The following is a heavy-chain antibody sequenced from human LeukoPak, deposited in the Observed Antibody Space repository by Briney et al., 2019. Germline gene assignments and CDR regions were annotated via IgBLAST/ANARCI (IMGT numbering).Heavy chain of an antibody. CDR3: ARGYYDSSDYEYFQH. CDR1: GYTFNTYG. J-gene: IGHJ1*01. D-gene: IGHD3-22*01. CDR2: INPNSGGT. Sequence: ASVKVSCKASGYTFNTYGITWVRQAPGQGLEWMGWINPNSGGTNSAQKFQGRVTMTRDTSIITAYMELSRLRSDDTAVYFCARGYYDSSDYEYFQHWGQGTLVTVSS. V-gene: IGHV1-2*02.